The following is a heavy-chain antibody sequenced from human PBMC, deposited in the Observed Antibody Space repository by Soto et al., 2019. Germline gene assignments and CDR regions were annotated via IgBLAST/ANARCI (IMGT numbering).Heavy chain of an antibody. D-gene: IGHD3-9*01. Sequence: GGSLRLSCAASVFTFSNYDMSWVRQTPGKGLEWVSTIGGSGGSTYYADSVKGRFTISRDNSKNTLYLQMNSLKAEDTAVYYCATLLTGYWGQGTLVTVSS. CDR1: VFTFSNYD. CDR2: IGGSGGST. V-gene: IGHV3-23*01. CDR3: ATLLTGY. J-gene: IGHJ4*02.